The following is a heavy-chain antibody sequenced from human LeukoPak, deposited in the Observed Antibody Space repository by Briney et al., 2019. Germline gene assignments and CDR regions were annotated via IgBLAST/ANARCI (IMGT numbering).Heavy chain of an antibody. CDR2: INHSGST. CDR1: GGSFSGYY. Sequence: SETLSLTCAVHGGSFSGYYWSWIRQPPGKGLEWIGEINHSGSTSYNPSLESRVTISVDTSKNQFSLKLSSVTAADTAVYYCARARYSYGPLFDYWGQGTLVTVSS. V-gene: IGHV4-34*01. CDR3: ARARYSYGPLFDY. D-gene: IGHD5-18*01. J-gene: IGHJ4*02.